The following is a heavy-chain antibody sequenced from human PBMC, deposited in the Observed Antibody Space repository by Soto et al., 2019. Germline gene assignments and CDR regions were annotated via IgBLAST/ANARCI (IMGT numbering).Heavy chain of an antibody. D-gene: IGHD1-26*01. CDR1: GFSLSTSGVG. V-gene: IGHV2-5*01. Sequence: SGPTLVKPTQTLTLTCTFSGFSLSTSGVGVGWIRQPPGKALEWLALIYWNDDKRYSPSLKSRLTITKDTSKNQVVLTMTNMDPVDTATYYCAHRPLGATAFDIWGQGTMVTVSS. CDR2: IYWNDDK. J-gene: IGHJ3*02. CDR3: AHRPLGATAFDI.